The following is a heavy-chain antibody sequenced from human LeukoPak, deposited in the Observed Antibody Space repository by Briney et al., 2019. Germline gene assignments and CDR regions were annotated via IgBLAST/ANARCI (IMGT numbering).Heavy chain of an antibody. V-gene: IGHV3-23*01. CDR2: ISASGTDT. D-gene: IGHD3-22*01. CDR3: AKDARRYYYDSKGNLYY. Sequence: GGSLRLSCAASGFTLSTYATSWVRQAPGKGLEWVSSISASGTDTYYADSVQGRFTISRDASKNTLYLQMNSLRDEDTAVYYCAKDARRYYYDSKGNLYYWGQGTLVTVSS. CDR1: GFTLSTYA. J-gene: IGHJ4*02.